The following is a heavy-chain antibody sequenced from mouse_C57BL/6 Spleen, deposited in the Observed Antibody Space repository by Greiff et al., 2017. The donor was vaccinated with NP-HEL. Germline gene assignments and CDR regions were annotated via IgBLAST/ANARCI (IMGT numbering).Heavy chain of an antibody. CDR2: INPSSGYT. J-gene: IGHJ2*01. CDR1: GYTFTSYT. CDR3: ARGAFYDYDKDY. Sequence: VQLQESGAELARPGASVKMSCKASGYTFTSYTMHWVKQRPGQGLEWIGYINPSSGYTKYNQKFKDKATLTADKSSSTAYMQLSSLTSEDSAVYYCARGAFYDYDKDYWGQGTTLTVSS. D-gene: IGHD2-4*01. V-gene: IGHV1-4*01.